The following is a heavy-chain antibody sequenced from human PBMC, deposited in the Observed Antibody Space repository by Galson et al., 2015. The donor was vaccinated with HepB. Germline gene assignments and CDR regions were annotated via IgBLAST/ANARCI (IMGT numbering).Heavy chain of an antibody. D-gene: IGHD3-22*01. CDR1: GFTFSSYS. CDR3: ARDGHYYDSSGYYFYYFDY. V-gene: IGHV3-21*01. CDR2: IGSSSSYI. Sequence: SLRLSCAASGFTFSSYSMNWVRQAPGKGLEWVSSIGSSSSYIYYADSVKGRFTISRDNAKNSLYLQMNSLRAEDTAVYYCARDGHYYDSSGYYFYYFDYWGQGTLVTVSS. J-gene: IGHJ4*02.